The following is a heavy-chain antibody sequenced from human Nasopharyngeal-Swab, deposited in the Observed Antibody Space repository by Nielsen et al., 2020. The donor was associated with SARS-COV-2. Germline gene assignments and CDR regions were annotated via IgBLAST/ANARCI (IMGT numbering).Heavy chain of an antibody. CDR2: IYTSGST. CDR3: AREGMATTTPY. Sequence: SETLSLTCTVSGGSISSSSYYWRWIRQPAGKGLEWIGRIYTSGSTNYNPSLKSRVTISVDTSKNQFSLKLSSVTAADTAVYYCAREGMATTTPYWGQGTLVTVSS. CDR1: GGSISSSSYY. V-gene: IGHV4-61*02. J-gene: IGHJ4*02. D-gene: IGHD5-24*01.